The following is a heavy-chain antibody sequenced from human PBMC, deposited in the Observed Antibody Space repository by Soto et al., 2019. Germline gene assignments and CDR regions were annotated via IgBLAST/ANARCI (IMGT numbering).Heavy chain of an antibody. CDR1: GGTFSSYA. D-gene: IGHD2-2*01. Sequence: QVQLVQSGAEVKKPGSSVKVSCKASGGTFSSYAISWVRQAPGQGLEWMGGIIPIFGTANYAQKSQGRVTITADESTSTAYMGLSSLRSEDTAVYYCARTSSDIVVVPAAKHYNWFDPWGQGTLVTVSS. CDR3: ARTSSDIVVVPAAKHYNWFDP. CDR2: IIPIFGTA. V-gene: IGHV1-69*01. J-gene: IGHJ5*02.